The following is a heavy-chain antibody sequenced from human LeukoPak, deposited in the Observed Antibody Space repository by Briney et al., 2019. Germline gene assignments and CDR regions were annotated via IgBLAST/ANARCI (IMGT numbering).Heavy chain of an antibody. Sequence: PSETPSLSRTVSGYSPCSGYYWGWIRQPPGKGLEWIGRIYPSVSTYSNPSLTRRATISEASSKNQFSLKLSSVTAADTAGYYWAREAPLYYYMDVWGKRTTFTVSS. J-gene: IGHJ6*03. CDR2: IYPSVST. V-gene: IGHV4-38-2*02. CDR3: AREAPLYYYMDV. CDR1: GYSPCSGYY.